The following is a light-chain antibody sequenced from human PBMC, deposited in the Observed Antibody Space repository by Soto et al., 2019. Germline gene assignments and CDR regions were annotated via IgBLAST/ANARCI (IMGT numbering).Light chain of an antibody. V-gene: IGKV3-20*01. Sequence: EIVLTQSPGTLSLSPGQGATLSCRASQSLSSIYLAWYQQKPGQAPRLLIYRTSSRATGIPDRFSGSESETDFSLTISRLEPEDFAVYYCQQYGGSPRTFGQGTKVDIK. CDR3: QQYGGSPRT. CDR1: QSLSSIY. J-gene: IGKJ1*01. CDR2: RTS.